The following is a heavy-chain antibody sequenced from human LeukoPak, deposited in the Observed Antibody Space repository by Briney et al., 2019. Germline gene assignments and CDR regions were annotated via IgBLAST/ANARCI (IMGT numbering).Heavy chain of an antibody. J-gene: IGHJ4*02. D-gene: IGHD5-12*01. V-gene: IGHV3-30*18. Sequence: GGSLRLSCAASGFTFSSYGINWVRQAPGKGLEWVAVISNDGSNKYYGDSVKGRFTISRDNSKNTLFLQMNSLRAEDTALYYCAKGAYDYIEMGYIDYWGQGTLVTVSS. CDR2: ISNDGSNK. CDR3: AKGAYDYIEMGYIDY. CDR1: GFTFSSYG.